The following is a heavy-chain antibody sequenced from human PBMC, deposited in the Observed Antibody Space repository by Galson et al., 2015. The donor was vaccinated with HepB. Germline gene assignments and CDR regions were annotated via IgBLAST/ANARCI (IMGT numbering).Heavy chain of an antibody. Sequence: SVKVSCKASGYTFTSYGISWVRQAPGQGLEWMGWISAYNGNTNYAQKLQGRVTMTTDTSTSTAYMELRSLRSDDTAVYYCARGLWFGDKPRRGYFDYWGQGTLVTVSS. D-gene: IGHD3-10*01. CDR1: GYTFTSYG. CDR3: ARGLWFGDKPRRGYFDY. CDR2: ISAYNGNT. V-gene: IGHV1-18*01. J-gene: IGHJ4*02.